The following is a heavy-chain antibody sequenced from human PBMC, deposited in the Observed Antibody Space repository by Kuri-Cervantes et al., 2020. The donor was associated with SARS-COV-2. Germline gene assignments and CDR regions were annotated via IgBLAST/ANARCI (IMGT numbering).Heavy chain of an antibody. J-gene: IGHJ2*01. Sequence: GESLKISCAASGFTFSSYGMHWVRQAPGKGLGWVASIQYDGSNKYYADSVKGRFTISRDNSKNTLYPQMNSLRAEDTAVYYCARETQLAAHPYWYFDLWGRGTLVTVSS. CDR1: GFTFSSYG. CDR3: ARETQLAAHPYWYFDL. CDR2: IQYDGSNK. V-gene: IGHV3-30*02. D-gene: IGHD6-13*01.